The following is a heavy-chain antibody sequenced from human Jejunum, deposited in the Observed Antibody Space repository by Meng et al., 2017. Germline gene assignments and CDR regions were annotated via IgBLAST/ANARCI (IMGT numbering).Heavy chain of an antibody. Sequence: SETLSLTCTVSGGSISGSTYYWGWIRQPPGKGLEWIATIYYRGSTYYNPSLKSRVTISADTSKSQFSLKLSAVTAADTAMYYCARDRAVSGSPDAFDTWGQGTMVTVSS. V-gene: IGHV4-39*07. J-gene: IGHJ3*02. CDR1: GGSISGSTYY. CDR2: IYYRGST. D-gene: IGHD3-10*01. CDR3: ARDRAVSGSPDAFDT.